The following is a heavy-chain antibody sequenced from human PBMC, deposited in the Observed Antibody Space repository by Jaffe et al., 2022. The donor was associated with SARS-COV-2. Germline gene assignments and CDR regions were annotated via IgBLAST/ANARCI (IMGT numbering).Heavy chain of an antibody. D-gene: IGHD3-22*01. CDR1: GFTFSSYA. J-gene: IGHJ5*02. CDR2: ISGSGGST. CDR3: LVILAHAVTDNWFDP. V-gene: IGHV3-23*01. Sequence: EVQLLESGGGLVQPGGSLRLSCAASGFTFSSYAMSWVRQAPGKGLEWVSAISGSGGSTYYADSVKGRFTISRDNSKNTLYLQMNSLRAEDTAVYYCLVILAHAVTDNWFDPWGQGTLVTVSS.